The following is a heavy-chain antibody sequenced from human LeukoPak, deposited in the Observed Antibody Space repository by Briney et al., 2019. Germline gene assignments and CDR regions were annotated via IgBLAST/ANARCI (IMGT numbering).Heavy chain of an antibody. CDR3: AKDHIRRDGYSDFDY. V-gene: IGHV3-23*01. CDR1: GFTFSSYA. J-gene: IGHJ4*02. CDR2: ISDSGTGT. D-gene: IGHD5-24*01. Sequence: GGSLRLSCAASGFTFSSYAMSWVRQAPGKGLEWVSGISDSGTGTYYADSVRGRFTISRDNSKNTLFLQMNSLRAEDTAVYYCAKDHIRRDGYSDFDYWGQGTLVTVSS.